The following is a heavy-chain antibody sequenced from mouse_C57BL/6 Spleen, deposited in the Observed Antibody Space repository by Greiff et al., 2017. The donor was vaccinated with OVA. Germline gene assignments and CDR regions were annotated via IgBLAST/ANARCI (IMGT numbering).Heavy chain of an antibody. V-gene: IGHV1-22*01. D-gene: IGHD1-1*01. Sequence: EVKLQESGPELVKPGASVKMSCKASGYTFTDYNMHWVKQSHGKSLEWIGYINPNNGGTSYNQKFKGKATLTVNKSSSTAYMELRSLTSEDSAVYYCARSGITTVANFDYWGQGTTLTVSS. CDR3: ARSGITTVANFDY. J-gene: IGHJ2*01. CDR2: INPNNGGT. CDR1: GYTFTDYN.